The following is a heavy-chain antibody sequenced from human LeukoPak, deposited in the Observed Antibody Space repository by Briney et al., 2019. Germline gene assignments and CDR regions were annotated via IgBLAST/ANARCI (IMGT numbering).Heavy chain of an antibody. CDR2: IKQDGSEK. CDR3: ARDSRPPNYYDSSPGSWYFDL. J-gene: IGHJ2*01. CDR1: GFTFSSYW. Sequence: GGSLRLSCAASGFTFSSYWMSWVRQAPGKGLEWVANIKQDGSEKYYVDSVKGRFTISRDNAKNSLYLQMNSLRAEDTAVYYCARDSRPPNYYDSSPGSWYFDLWGRGTLVTVSS. D-gene: IGHD3-22*01. V-gene: IGHV3-7*01.